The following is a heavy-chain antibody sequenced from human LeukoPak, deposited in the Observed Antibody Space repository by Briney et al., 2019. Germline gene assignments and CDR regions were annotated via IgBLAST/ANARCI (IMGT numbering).Heavy chain of an antibody. CDR3: ARPHLRLGELSLNY. CDR2: ISAYNGNT. Sequence: ASVKVSCKASGYTFTSYYMHWVRQAPGQGLEWMGWISAYNGNTNYAQKLQGRVTMTTDTSTSTAYMELRSLRSDDTAVYYCARPHLRLGELSLNYWGQGTLVTVSS. V-gene: IGHV1-18*04. J-gene: IGHJ4*02. CDR1: GYTFTSYY. D-gene: IGHD3-16*02.